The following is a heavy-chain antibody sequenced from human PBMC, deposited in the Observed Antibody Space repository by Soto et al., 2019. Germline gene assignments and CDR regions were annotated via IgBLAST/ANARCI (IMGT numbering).Heavy chain of an antibody. V-gene: IGHV3-23*01. D-gene: IGHD2-2*02. CDR3: AKDSPSYTTSPFYFDS. CDR1: GFDFNKYA. CDR2: ITSNGDST. J-gene: IGHJ4*02. Sequence: GGSLRLSCAAFGFDFNKYAMTWVRQAPGKGLQWGSSITSNGDSTYYADSVKGRFTTSRDNSKNTQYLQMNSLRADDTAVFYCAKDSPSYTTSPFYFDSWGKGTLVAFSS.